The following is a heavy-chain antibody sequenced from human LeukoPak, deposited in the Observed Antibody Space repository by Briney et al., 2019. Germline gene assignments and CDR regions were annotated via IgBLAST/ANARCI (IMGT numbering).Heavy chain of an antibody. CDR2: IDAGNGNT. CDR1: GYTFSSYV. Sequence: ASVKVSCKASGYTFSSYVMHWVRQAPGQRLEWMGSIDAGNGNTKYSQKFQGRVTITRDTSASTVYMELRSLRSDDTAVYYCVRDGFCSSASCYDKGGFDFWGQGTLVTVSS. CDR3: VRDGFCSSASCYDKGGFDF. V-gene: IGHV1-3*01. D-gene: IGHD2-2*01. J-gene: IGHJ4*02.